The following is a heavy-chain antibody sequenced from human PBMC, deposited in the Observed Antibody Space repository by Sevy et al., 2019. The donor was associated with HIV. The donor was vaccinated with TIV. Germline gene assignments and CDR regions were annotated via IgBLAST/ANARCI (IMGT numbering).Heavy chain of an antibody. Sequence: SETLSLTCTVSGGSIRDNTYFWGWIRQPPGKGLEWIGSMYYSGSTYYNPSLKGRVTISVDTSNNQFSLKLISVTAADTAVYFCARRPRHSYTVFGNYYFDYWGQGTLVTVSS. CDR3: ARRPRHSYTVFGNYYFDY. CDR2: MYYSGST. V-gene: IGHV4-39*01. J-gene: IGHJ4*02. CDR1: GGSIRDNTYF. D-gene: IGHD3-3*01.